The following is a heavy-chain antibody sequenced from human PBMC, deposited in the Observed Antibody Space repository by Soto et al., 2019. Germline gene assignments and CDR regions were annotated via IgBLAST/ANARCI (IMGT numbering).Heavy chain of an antibody. Sequence: QVQLVQSGAEVLKPGSSVKLSCKTSGDTFDTFAISWVRQAPGQGLEWMGGIIPIFRTPDYTQKFQGRVTSTADVSTGTAFVEMSSLRSEDTAVYYWARDKGRGQLGGNYFYALGVWGKGNKVSVSS. V-gene: IGHV1-69*12. CDR1: GDTFDTFA. J-gene: IGHJ6*04. CDR2: IIPIFRTP. D-gene: IGHD1-1*01. CDR3: ARDKGRGQLGGNYFYALGV.